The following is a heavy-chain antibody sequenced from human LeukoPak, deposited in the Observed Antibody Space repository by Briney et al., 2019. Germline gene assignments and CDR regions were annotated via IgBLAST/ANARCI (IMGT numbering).Heavy chain of an antibody. CDR1: GGSISSSSYY. J-gene: IGHJ6*02. CDR3: ARQFVSYALYYYYYYYGTDV. CDR2: IYYSGST. V-gene: IGHV4-39*01. D-gene: IGHD2-2*01. Sequence: PSETLSLTCTVSGGSISSSSYYWGWIRQPPGKGLEWIGSIYYSGSTYYNPSLKSRVTISVDTSKNQFSLKLSSVTAADTAVYYCARQFVSYALYYYYYYYGTDVWGQGTTVTVSS.